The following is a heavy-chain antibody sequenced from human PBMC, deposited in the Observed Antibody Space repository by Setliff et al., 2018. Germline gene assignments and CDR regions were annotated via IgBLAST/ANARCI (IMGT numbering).Heavy chain of an antibody. D-gene: IGHD3-22*01. CDR2: ISPIFGTA. Sequence: GASVKVSCKASGGTFSSYAINWVRQAPGQGLEWMGGISPIFGTASYAQKFQGRVTISTDESTSTASMELSSLRSEDTAVYYSASRKYYYDSSGYYYGDAFDIWGQGTMVTVSS. J-gene: IGHJ3*02. CDR1: GGTFSSYA. V-gene: IGHV1-69*05. CDR3: ASRKYYYDSSGYYYGDAFDI.